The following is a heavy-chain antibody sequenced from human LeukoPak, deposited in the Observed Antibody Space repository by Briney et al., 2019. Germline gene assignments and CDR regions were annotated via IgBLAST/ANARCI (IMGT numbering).Heavy chain of an antibody. J-gene: IGHJ4*02. CDR3: ARYVTRYYYDSSGYGLDY. Sequence: PSETLSLTCTVSGGSISSYYWSWIRQPPGKGLEWLGYIYYSGSTNYNPSLKSRVTISVDTSKNQFSPKLSSVTAADTAVYYCARYVTRYYYDSSGYGLDYWGQGTLVTVSS. CDR1: GGSISSYY. D-gene: IGHD3-22*01. CDR2: IYYSGST. V-gene: IGHV4-59*01.